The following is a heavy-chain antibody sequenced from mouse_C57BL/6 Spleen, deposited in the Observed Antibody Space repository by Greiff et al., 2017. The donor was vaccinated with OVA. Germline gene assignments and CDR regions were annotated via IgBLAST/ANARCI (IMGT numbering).Heavy chain of an antibody. V-gene: IGHV14-4*01. CDR2: IDPENGDT. CDR3: TTAPYGSLDY. D-gene: IGHD1-1*01. CDR1: GFNIKDDY. Sequence: EVQLQQSGAELVRPGASVKLSCTASGFNIKDDYMHWVKQRPEQGLEWIGWIDPENGDTEYASKFQGKATITADTSSNTAYLQLSSLTSEDTAVYYCTTAPYGSLDYWGQGTTLTVSS. J-gene: IGHJ2*01.